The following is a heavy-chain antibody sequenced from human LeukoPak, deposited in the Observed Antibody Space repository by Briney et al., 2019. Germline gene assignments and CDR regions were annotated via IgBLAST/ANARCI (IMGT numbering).Heavy chain of an antibody. D-gene: IGHD4-17*01. CDR2: IRGSGVST. V-gene: IGHV3-23*01. CDR1: GFTFSDYY. J-gene: IGHJ6*02. CDR3: AKGYGDYYYAMDV. Sequence: GGSLRLSCAASGFTFSDYYMSWIRQAPGKGLEWVSAIRGSGVSTYYADSVKGRFTISRDNSKNTLYLQMNSLRAEDTAVYYCAKGYGDYYYAMDVWGQGTTVTVSS.